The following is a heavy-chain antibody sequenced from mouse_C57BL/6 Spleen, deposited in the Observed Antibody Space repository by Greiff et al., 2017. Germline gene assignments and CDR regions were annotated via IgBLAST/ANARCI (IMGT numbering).Heavy chain of an antibody. V-gene: IGHV1-63*01. D-gene: IGHD3-2*02. J-gene: IGHJ4*01. Sequence: VQLQQSGAELVRPGTSVKMSCKASGYTFTNYWIGWAKQRPGHGLEWIGDIYPGGGYTNYNEKFKGKATLTADKSSSTAYMQFSSLTSEDSAIYYCARGGDSSGYVDARDHWGQGTSVTVPS. CDR2: IYPGGGYT. CDR3: ARGGDSSGYVDARDH. CDR1: GYTFTNYW.